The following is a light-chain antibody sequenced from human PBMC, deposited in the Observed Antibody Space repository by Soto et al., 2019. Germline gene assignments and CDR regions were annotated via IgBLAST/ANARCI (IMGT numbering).Light chain of an antibody. Sequence: EIVLTQSPGTLSLSPGERATLSCRASQSVSSDSLAWYQQKPGQAPRLLIYGASSRATGIPDRFSGSGSGTDFTLTISRLEPEDFAVYYCQQYGSSLSWTFGQGTKVEI. V-gene: IGKV3-20*01. CDR1: QSVSSDS. J-gene: IGKJ1*01. CDR2: GAS. CDR3: QQYGSSLSWT.